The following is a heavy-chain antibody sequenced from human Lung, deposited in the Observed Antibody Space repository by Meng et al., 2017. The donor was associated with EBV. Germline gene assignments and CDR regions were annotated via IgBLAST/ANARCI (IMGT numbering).Heavy chain of an antibody. CDR3: ARERGGAAA. CDR1: GLPVSSNY. CDR2: IYSGGST. D-gene: IGHD6-13*01. Sequence: VESGGALVAAGGPRGLAWAASGLPVSSNYMGWVRQAPGKGLEWVSVIYSGGSTYYADSVKGRFTISRDNSKNTLYLQMNSLRAEDTAVYYCARERGGAAAWGQGTLVTVSS. V-gene: IGHV3-53*01. J-gene: IGHJ5*02.